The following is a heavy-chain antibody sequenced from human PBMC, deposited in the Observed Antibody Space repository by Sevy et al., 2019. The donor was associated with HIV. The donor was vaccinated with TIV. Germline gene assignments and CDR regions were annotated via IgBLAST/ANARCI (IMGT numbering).Heavy chain of an antibody. D-gene: IGHD3-16*01. CDR3: ARAIGLGY. CDR1: GFNFSSYW. V-gene: IGHV3-7*01. CDR2: IKQDGSER. Sequence: GGSLRLSCAASGFNFSSYWTSWVRQAPGRGLEWVANIKQDGSERYYVDSVKGRFTISRDNAKNSLYMQMNSLRAEDTAVYYCARAIGLGYWGQGTLVTVSS. J-gene: IGHJ4*02.